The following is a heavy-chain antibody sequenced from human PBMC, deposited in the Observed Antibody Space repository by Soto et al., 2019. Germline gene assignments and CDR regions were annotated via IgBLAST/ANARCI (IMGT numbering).Heavy chain of an antibody. CDR2: MNPNSGNT. D-gene: IGHD3-3*01. J-gene: IGHJ6*02. V-gene: IGHV1-8*01. Sequence: ASVKVSCKASGYTFTSYDMNWVRQATGQGLEWMGWMNPNSGNTGYAQKFQGRVTMTRNTSISTAYMELSSLRSEDTAVYYCARGGGITIFGVVPHSGMDVWGQGTTVTVSS. CDR1: GYTFTSYD. CDR3: ARGGGITIFGVVPHSGMDV.